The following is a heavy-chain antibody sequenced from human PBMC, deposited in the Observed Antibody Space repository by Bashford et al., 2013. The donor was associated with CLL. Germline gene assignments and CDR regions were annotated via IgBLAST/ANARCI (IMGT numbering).Heavy chain of an antibody. J-gene: IGHJ6*04. CDR2: FIPIFSTA. V-gene: IGHV1-69*06. Sequence: SVKVSCKASGGTFSNYAISWVRQAPGQGLEWMGGFIPIFSTANYAQKFQGRVTITAEKSTTTAYMELSSLRSEDTAVYYCARTMGTYYYYYYAMDVWAKDHGHRLL. D-gene: IGHD3-10*01. CDR1: GGTFSNYA. CDR3: ARTMGTYYYYYYAMDV.